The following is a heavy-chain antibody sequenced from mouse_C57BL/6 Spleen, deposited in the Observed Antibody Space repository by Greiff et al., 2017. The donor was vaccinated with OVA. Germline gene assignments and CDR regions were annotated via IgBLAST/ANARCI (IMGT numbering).Heavy chain of an antibody. CDR3: TRGGGSDYFDY. D-gene: IGHD1-1*01. CDR2: IDPETGGT. Sequence: VQLQQSGAELVRPGASVTLSCKASDYTFTDYEMHWVKQTPVHGLEWIGAIDPETGGTAYNQKFKGKAILTADKSSSTAYMELRSLTSEDSAVYYCTRGGGSDYFDYWGQGTTLTVSS. V-gene: IGHV1-15*01. J-gene: IGHJ2*01. CDR1: DYTFTDYE.